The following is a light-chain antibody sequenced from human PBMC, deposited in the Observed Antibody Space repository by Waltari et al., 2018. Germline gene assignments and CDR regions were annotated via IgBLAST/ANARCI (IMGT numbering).Light chain of an antibody. V-gene: IGLV2-14*01. Sequence: QSALTQPASVSGSPGQSITISCTGTSSDVGGYDFVSWYQQYPGKAPKLVIYAFYYRPSGVSHRFSASKAANTASLTISGLQTEDEADYYCSSYTSISTSVVFGGGTKLTVL. CDR1: SSDVGGYDF. CDR3: SSYTSISTSVV. J-gene: IGLJ2*01. CDR2: AFY.